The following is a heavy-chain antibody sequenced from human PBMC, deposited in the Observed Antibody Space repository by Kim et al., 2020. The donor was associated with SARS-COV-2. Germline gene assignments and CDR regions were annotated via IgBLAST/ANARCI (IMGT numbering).Heavy chain of an antibody. J-gene: IGHJ6*02. Sequence: GGSLRLSCAASGFTFSSYWMHWVRQAPGKGLVWVSRINSDGSSTSYADSVKGRFTISRDNAKNTLYLQMNSLRAEDTAVYYCARGPHYYGSGSQPASMDVWGQGTTVTVSS. CDR2: INSDGSST. CDR1: GFTFSSYW. V-gene: IGHV3-74*01. CDR3: ARGPHYYGSGSQPASMDV. D-gene: IGHD3-10*01.